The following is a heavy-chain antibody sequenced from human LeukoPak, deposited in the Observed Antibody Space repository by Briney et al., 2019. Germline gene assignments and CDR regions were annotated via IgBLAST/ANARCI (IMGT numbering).Heavy chain of an antibody. CDR2: IYSGGST. CDR1: GFTVSSNY. J-gene: IGHJ5*02. D-gene: IGHD6-13*01. Sequence: GGSLRLSCAASGFTVSSNYMSWVRQAPGKGLEWVSVIYSGGSTYYADSVKGRFTISRDNSKNTLYLQMNSLRAEDTAVYYCARHWAYSSSWWRNWFDPWGQGTLVTVSS. V-gene: IGHV3-66*04. CDR3: ARHWAYSSSWWRNWFDP.